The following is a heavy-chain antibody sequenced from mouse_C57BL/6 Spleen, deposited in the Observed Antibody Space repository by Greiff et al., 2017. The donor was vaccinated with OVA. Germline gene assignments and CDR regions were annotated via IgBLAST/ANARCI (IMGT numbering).Heavy chain of an antibody. CDR3: ARDRGGTGAMDY. Sequence: EVQLVESGPGLVKPSQSLSLTCSVTGYSITSGYYWHWIRQFPGHNLEWMGYISSDGSNNYNPSLQNRISITRDTSKNQLFLKLNSVTTEDTSTYYCARDRGGTGAMDYWGQGTSVTVSS. CDR1: GYSITSGYY. V-gene: IGHV3-6*01. D-gene: IGHD4-1*01. CDR2: ISSDGSN. J-gene: IGHJ4*01.